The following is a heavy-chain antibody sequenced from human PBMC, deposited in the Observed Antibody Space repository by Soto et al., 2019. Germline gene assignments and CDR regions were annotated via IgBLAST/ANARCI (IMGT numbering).Heavy chain of an antibody. D-gene: IGHD4-17*01. CDR3: ARVRGFDYDYYYYGMDV. V-gene: IGHV3-48*02. J-gene: IGHJ6*02. CDR2: ISSSSSSTI. Sequence: GGSLGLSCAASGFTFSSYNMNWVRQAPGKGLEWVSYISSSSSSTIYYADSVKGRFTISRDNAKNSLYLQMNSLRDEDTAVYYCARVRGFDYDYYYYGMDVWGQGTTVTVSS. CDR1: GFTFSSYN.